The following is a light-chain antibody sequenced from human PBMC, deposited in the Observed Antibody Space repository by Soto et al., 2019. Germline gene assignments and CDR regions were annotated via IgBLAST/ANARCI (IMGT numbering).Light chain of an antibody. J-gene: IGLJ2*01. Sequence: QSALTQPASVSGSPGQSISISCTGSSSDVGGYNYVSWYQHHPGKAPKLMIYDVNNRPSGVSNRFSGSRSGNTASLTISGLQAEDEADYYCSSYTSSSTVVFGGGTKLT. CDR3: SSYTSSSTVV. V-gene: IGLV2-14*03. CDR1: SSDVGGYNY. CDR2: DVN.